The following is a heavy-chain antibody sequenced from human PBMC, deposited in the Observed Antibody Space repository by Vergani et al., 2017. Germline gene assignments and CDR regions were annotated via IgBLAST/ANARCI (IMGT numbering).Heavy chain of an antibody. Sequence: QVQLQQSGPGLVKPSQTLSLTCAISGDSVSSNSAAWNCIRQSPSRGLEWVGRTYYRSKWYNDYAVSVKSRITINPDTAKNQFSLQLNSVTAADTAVYYCARSAYDFWSGYSMAGYYYGMDVWGQATTVTVSS. J-gene: IGHJ6*02. CDR3: ARSAYDFWSGYSMAGYYYGMDV. CDR1: GDSVSSNSAA. D-gene: IGHD3-3*01. CDR2: TYYRSKWYN. V-gene: IGHV6-1*01.